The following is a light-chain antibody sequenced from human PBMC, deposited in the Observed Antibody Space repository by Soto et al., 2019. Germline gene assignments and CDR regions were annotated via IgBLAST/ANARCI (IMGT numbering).Light chain of an antibody. CDR2: AAS. Sequence: DIQMHQSPSSLSSSVGDRVTITCRASQGVSAYLLWYQQRQGTPPKLLIYAASNLVSGVPSRFSGSGSGTTFTLTISSLQPEDFATYYCQQSYKTPHTFGQGTKLETK. J-gene: IGKJ2*01. V-gene: IGKV1-39*01. CDR1: QGVSAY. CDR3: QQSYKTPHT.